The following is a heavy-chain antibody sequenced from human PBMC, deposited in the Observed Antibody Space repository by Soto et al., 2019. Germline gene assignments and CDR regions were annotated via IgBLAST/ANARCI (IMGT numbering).Heavy chain of an antibody. D-gene: IGHD6-19*01. CDR1: GATFSGYA. V-gene: IGHV1-69*18. Sequence: QVQLVQSGAEVKKPGSSVKVSCKASGATFSGYAINWVRQAPGQELEWLGRIVPIFETLNYAERFQGRVAITADESTTTVYMELTNLTHEDTAVYYCVVMGNVAVSNPRSFDYWGQGTQVTVSS. CDR2: IVPIFETL. J-gene: IGHJ4*02. CDR3: VVMGNVAVSNPRSFDY.